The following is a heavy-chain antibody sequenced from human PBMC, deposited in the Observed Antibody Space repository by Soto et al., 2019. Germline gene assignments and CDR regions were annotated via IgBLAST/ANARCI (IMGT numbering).Heavy chain of an antibody. CDR2: LYWDDDK. J-gene: IGHJ4*01. CDR1: GFSLSTYHMG. V-gene: IGHV2-5*02. Sequence: QITLKESGPTLARPAQTLTLTCDFSGFSLSTYHMGVAWIRQPPGKALEWLALLYWDDDKRYSPSLKDRLAIAKDTSNNQVVLTSTNIDPGDSATSFCAHAGDYDLLTLDHWGPGTLVTVSS. D-gene: IGHD4-17*01. CDR3: AHAGDYDLLTLDH.